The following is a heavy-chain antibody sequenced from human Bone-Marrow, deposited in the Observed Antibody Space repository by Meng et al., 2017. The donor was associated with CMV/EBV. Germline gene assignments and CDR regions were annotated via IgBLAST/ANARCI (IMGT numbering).Heavy chain of an antibody. CDR1: GYTFTSYG. CDR3: ARGCDDSSGYYYCDYYYGMDV. CDR2: ISAYNGNT. V-gene: IGHV1-18*01. J-gene: IGHJ6*02. D-gene: IGHD3-22*01. Sequence: ASVKVSCKASGYTFTSYGISWVRQAPGQGLEWMGWISAYNGNTNYAQKLQGRVTMTTDTSTSTAYMELRSLRSDDTAVYYCARGCDDSSGYYYCDYYYGMDVWGQGTTVTVSS.